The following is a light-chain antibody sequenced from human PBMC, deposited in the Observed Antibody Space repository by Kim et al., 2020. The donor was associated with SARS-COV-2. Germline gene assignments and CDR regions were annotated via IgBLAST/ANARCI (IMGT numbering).Light chain of an antibody. CDR1: QGISNY. Sequence: DIQMTQSPSSLSASVGDRVTITCRASQGISNYLAWYQQEPGKLPNLLIYSASTLQSGVPSRFSGSGSGTDFSLTISSLQPEDVATYYCQKYNSAPWTFGQGTKVDIK. J-gene: IGKJ1*01. CDR3: QKYNSAPWT. V-gene: IGKV1-27*01. CDR2: SAS.